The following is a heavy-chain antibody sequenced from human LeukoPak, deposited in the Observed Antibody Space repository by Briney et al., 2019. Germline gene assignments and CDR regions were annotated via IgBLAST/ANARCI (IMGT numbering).Heavy chain of an antibody. CDR2: ISSSSSYI. D-gene: IGHD4-17*01. CDR1: GFTFSSYS. J-gene: IGHJ3*02. Sequence: PGGSLRLSCAASGFTFSSYSMNWVRQAPGKGLEWVSSISSSSSYIYYADSVKGRFTISRDNAKNSLYLQMNSLRAEDTAVYYCARDRSTTVTTPDAFDIWGQGTMVTVSS. CDR3: ARDRSTTVTTPDAFDI. V-gene: IGHV3-21*01.